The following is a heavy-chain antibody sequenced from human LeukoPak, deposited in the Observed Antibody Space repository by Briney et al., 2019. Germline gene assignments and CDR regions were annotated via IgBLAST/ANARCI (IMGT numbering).Heavy chain of an antibody. D-gene: IGHD6-13*01. V-gene: IGHV1-2*02. CDR1: GYTFTGYY. CDR3: ARGITSVDTVY. J-gene: IGHJ4*02. CDR2: INPNTGGT. Sequence: ASVKVSCMTSGYTFTGYYIHWVRQAPGQGLEWMGWINPNTGGTNYAQKFQGRVTMTRDTSISTAYMDLGRLRSDDTAVYYCARGITSVDTVYWGQGTLVTVSS.